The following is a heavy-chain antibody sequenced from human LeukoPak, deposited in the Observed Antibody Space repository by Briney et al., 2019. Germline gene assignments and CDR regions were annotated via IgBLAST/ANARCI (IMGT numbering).Heavy chain of an antibody. CDR2: INHSGST. Sequence: PSETLSLTCAVYGGSFSGYYWSWIRQPPGKGLEWTGEINHSGSTNYNPSLKSRVTISVDTSKNQFSLKLSSVTAADTAVYYCARGVSSGWYGYWGQGTLVTVSS. J-gene: IGHJ4*02. D-gene: IGHD6-19*01. V-gene: IGHV4-34*01. CDR3: ARGVSSGWYGY. CDR1: GGSFSGYY.